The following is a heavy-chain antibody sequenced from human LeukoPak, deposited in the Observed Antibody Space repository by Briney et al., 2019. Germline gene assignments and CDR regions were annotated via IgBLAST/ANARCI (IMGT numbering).Heavy chain of an antibody. D-gene: IGHD6-13*01. V-gene: IGHV1-69*13. CDR3: ARAGTGYSSSWYPAFDYYGMDV. Sequence: ASVKVSCKASGGTFSSYAISWVRQAPGQGLEWMGGIIPIFGTANYAQRFQGRVTITADESTSTAYMELSSLRSEDTAVYYCARAGTGYSSSWYPAFDYYGMDVWGKGPRSPSPQ. J-gene: IGHJ6*01. CDR1: GGTFSSYA. CDR2: IIPIFGTA.